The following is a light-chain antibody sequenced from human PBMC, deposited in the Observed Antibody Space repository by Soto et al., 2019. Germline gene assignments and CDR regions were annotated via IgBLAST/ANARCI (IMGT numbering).Light chain of an antibody. Sequence: EIVMTQSPASLSVSPGERATLSCRASQNINNNLAWYQHKPGQAPRVVIYGASARATGIPARFSGSGSGTQFTLTISSLQSEDFAVYYCQQYYDWSPWTFGQGTKVE. CDR3: QQYYDWSPWT. CDR1: QNINNN. V-gene: IGKV3-15*01. J-gene: IGKJ1*01. CDR2: GAS.